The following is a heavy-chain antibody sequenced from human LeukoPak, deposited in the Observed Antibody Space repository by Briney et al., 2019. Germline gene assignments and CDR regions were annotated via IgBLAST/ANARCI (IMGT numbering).Heavy chain of an antibody. Sequence: GGSLRLSCLASGFAFSAFAISWVRQAPGKGLEWSSAVGGSGGCTFYADSVRGRFTISRDNSKKTVFLQMDSLRAEDTAVYYCAKGGAAMTDAPHGDVVTTTLDGFWGQGTMVTVSS. CDR1: GFAFSAFA. CDR3: AKGGAAMTDAPHGDVVTTTLDGF. CDR2: VGGSGGCT. J-gene: IGHJ3*01. V-gene: IGHV3-23*01. D-gene: IGHD2-21*02.